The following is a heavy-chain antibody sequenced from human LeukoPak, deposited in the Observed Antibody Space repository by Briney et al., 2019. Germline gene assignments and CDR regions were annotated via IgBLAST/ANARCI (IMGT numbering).Heavy chain of an antibody. D-gene: IGHD2-21*02. CDR3: ARANDFAFDY. CDR2: ISSSSSYI. CDR1: GFTFSSYS. Sequence: GGSLRLSCAASGFTFSSYSMNWVRQAPGKGLEWVSSISSSSSYIYYADSVKGRFTISRDNAKSSLYLQMNSLRAEDTAVYYCARANDFAFDYWGQGTLVTVSS. J-gene: IGHJ4*02. V-gene: IGHV3-21*01.